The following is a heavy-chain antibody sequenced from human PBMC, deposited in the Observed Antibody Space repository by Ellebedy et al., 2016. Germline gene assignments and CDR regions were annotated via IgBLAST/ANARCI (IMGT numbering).Heavy chain of an antibody. CDR1: GGSISSYY. V-gene: IGHV4-59*01. Sequence: SETLSLXXTVSGGSISSYYWSWIRQPPGKGLEWIGYIYYSGSTNYNPSLKSRVTISVDTSKNQFSLKLSSVTAADTAVYYCARDITGTSGGFDPWGQGTLVTVSS. CDR3: ARDITGTSGGFDP. J-gene: IGHJ5*02. CDR2: IYYSGST. D-gene: IGHD1-7*01.